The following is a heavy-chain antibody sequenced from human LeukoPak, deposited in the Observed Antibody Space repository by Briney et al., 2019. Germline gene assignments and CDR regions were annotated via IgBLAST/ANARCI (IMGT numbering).Heavy chain of an antibody. CDR1: GGSISTYY. Sequence: PSETLSLTCTVSGGSISTYYWSCFRQPPGEGLEWIGNIYDSGSTNYNPSLKSRVTISLDTSKNQFSLKLTSVTAADTAIYYCANAKQWLAFDSWGQGALVTVSS. D-gene: IGHD6-19*01. V-gene: IGHV4-59*01. J-gene: IGHJ4*02. CDR2: IYDSGST. CDR3: ANAKQWLAFDS.